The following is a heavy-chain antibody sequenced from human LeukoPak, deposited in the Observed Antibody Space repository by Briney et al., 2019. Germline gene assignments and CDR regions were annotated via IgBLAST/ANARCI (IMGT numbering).Heavy chain of an antibody. CDR1: GYSFTSYW. J-gene: IGHJ1*01. Sequence: GESLKISCKGSGYSFTSYWIGWVRQLPGKGLEWMGIIYPGDSDTRYSTSFQGQVTISADKSISTAYLQWSSLKASDTAMYYCARHIPWGSGYYPGHLWGQGTLVTVSS. CDR2: IYPGDSDT. CDR3: ARHIPWGSGYYPGHL. D-gene: IGHD3-22*01. V-gene: IGHV5-51*01.